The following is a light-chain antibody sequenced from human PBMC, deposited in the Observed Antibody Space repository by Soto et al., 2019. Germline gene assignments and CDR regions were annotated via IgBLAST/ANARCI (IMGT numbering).Light chain of an antibody. J-gene: IGLJ2*01. CDR3: AAWDDSLNGSAV. CDR1: SYNIGSNT. V-gene: IGLV1-44*01. Sequence: QSVLTQPPSASGTPGQRVTISCSGSSYNIGSNTVNWYQQLPGTAPKLLIYSNNQRPSGFPDRFSGSKSGTSASLAISGLQSEDEADYYCAAWDDSLNGSAVFGGGTKLTVL. CDR2: SNN.